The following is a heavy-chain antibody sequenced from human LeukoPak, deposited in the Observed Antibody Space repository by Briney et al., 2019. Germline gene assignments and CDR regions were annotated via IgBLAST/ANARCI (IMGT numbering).Heavy chain of an antibody. Sequence: SETLSLTCTVSGGSISDFYWSWIRQPPGKGLEWIGYIYYSGSTNYNPSLESRVTISVDTSKNQFSLKMRSVTAADTAVYYCTREALGFCSGGSCVHWFDPWGQGTLVTVSP. V-gene: IGHV4-59*01. CDR3: TREALGFCSGGSCVHWFDP. CDR2: IYYSGST. D-gene: IGHD2-15*01. J-gene: IGHJ5*02. CDR1: GGSISDFY.